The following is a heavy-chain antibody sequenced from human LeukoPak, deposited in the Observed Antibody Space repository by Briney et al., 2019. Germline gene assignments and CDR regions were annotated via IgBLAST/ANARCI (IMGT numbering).Heavy chain of an antibody. CDR1: GFTFSSYS. D-gene: IGHD6-6*01. CDR3: AKAVSISATGPDS. J-gene: IGHJ4*02. Sequence: GGSLRLSCAASGFTFSSYSMNWVRQAPGKGLEWVSSISSSSSYIYYADSVKGRFTISRDNAKNSLYLQMNSLRAEDTAVYYCAKAVSISATGPDSWGQGTLVTVSS. CDR2: ISSSSSYI. V-gene: IGHV3-21*01.